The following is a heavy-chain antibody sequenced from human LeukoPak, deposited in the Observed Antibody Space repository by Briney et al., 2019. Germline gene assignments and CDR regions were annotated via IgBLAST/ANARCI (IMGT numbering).Heavy chain of an antibody. J-gene: IGHJ4*02. V-gene: IGHV3-33*01. CDR2: IWYDGSNK. D-gene: IGHD3-22*01. CDR3: ARGGPYYYDSSAYDY. Sequence: PGRSLRLSCAASGFTFSSYGMHWVRQAPGKGLEWVAVIWYDGSNKYYADSVKGRFTISRDNSKNTLYLQMNSLRAEDTAVYYCARGGPYYYDSSAYDYWGQGTPVTVSS. CDR1: GFTFSSYG.